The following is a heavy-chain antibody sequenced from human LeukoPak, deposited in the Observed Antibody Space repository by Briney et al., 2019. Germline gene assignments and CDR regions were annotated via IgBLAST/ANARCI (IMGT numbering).Heavy chain of an antibody. CDR3: ASQDHANRPTVTLEYFYYYMDV. D-gene: IGHD4-17*01. V-gene: IGHV1-2*02. CDR1: GYTFTDYY. Sequence: GASVKVSCKASGYTFTDYYMHWVRQAPGQGLEWMGWINPNSGGTNYTQKFQGRVTMTRDTSISTAYMELRRLRSDDTAVYYCASQDHANRPTVTLEYFYYYMDVWGKGTTVTVSS. J-gene: IGHJ6*03. CDR2: INPNSGGT.